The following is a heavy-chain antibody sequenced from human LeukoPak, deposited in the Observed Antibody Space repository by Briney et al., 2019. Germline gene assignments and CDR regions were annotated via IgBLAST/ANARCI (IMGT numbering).Heavy chain of an antibody. V-gene: IGHV7-4-1*02. Sequence: GASVTVSCKASGYTFTSYAMNWVRQAPGQGLEWMGWINTNTGNPTYAPGFTGRFVFSLDTSVSTAYLQISSLKAEDTAVYYCARDVGYDSSGYAGGDYFDYWGQGTLVTVSS. CDR2: INTNTGNP. D-gene: IGHD3-22*01. CDR1: GYTFTSYA. J-gene: IGHJ4*02. CDR3: ARDVGYDSSGYAGGDYFDY.